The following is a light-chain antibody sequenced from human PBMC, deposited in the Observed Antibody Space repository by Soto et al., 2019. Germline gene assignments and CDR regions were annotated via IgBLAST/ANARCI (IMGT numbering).Light chain of an antibody. CDR2: KVN. Sequence: QSALTQPPSASGSPGQSVAISCTGTSSDVGGYNYVSWYQQHPGKAPKLMIYKVNKRPSGVPDRFSGSKSGNTASLTVSGHQAEDEADYYCSSYAGSSNVFGTGTKVTVL. J-gene: IGLJ1*01. CDR3: SSYAGSSNV. V-gene: IGLV2-8*01. CDR1: SSDVGGYNY.